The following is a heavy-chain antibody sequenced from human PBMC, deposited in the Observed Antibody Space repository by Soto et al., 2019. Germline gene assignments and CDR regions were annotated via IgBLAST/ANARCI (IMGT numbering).Heavy chain of an antibody. CDR1: GYTFTSHG. CDR3: VRMVRGSTVGYYYYMDV. CDR2: ISPYNGDT. V-gene: IGHV1-18*01. Sequence: QVQLVQSGAEVKKPGASVKVSCKTSGYTFTSHGISWVHQAPGQGLEWMGWISPYNGDTNYAQKLQGRVSVTTDSSTRTAYMELRSLRSEDTAVYYCVRMVRGSTVGYYYYMDVWGKGTTVTVSS. J-gene: IGHJ6*03. D-gene: IGHD3-10*01.